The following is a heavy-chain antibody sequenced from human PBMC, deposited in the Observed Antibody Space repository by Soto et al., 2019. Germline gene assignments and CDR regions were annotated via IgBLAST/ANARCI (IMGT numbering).Heavy chain of an antibody. V-gene: IGHV1-69*12. CDR3: ASAGTMIVGHWYFDL. CDR1: GGTFSSYA. D-gene: IGHD3-22*01. J-gene: IGHJ2*01. CDR2: IIPIFGTA. Sequence: QVQLVQSGAEVKKPGSSVKVSCKASGGTFSSYAISWVRQAPGQGLEWMGGIIPIFGTANYAQKFQGRVTIXXDXSXXTAYMELSSLRSEDTAVYYCASAGTMIVGHWYFDLWGRGTLVTVSS.